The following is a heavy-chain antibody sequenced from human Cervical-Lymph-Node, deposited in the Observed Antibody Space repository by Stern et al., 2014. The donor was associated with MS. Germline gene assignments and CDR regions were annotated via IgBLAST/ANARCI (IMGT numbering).Heavy chain of an antibody. CDR1: GYTFTTYY. J-gene: IGHJ4*02. CDR2: INPGVGTT. Sequence: QVQLVQSGAEVKKPGASVKVSCKASGYTFTTYYITWVRQAPGQGLEWMGVINPGVGTTVDSQKFQGRVTMTRDTSTTTVYMELSSLTSEDTAMYYCARDLYCTTASCHDYWGQGTLVTVSS. CDR3: ARDLYCTTASCHDY. V-gene: IGHV1-46*01. D-gene: IGHD2-2*01.